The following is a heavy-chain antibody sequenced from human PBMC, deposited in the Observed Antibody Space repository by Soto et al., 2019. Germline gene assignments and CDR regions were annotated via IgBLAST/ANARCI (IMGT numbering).Heavy chain of an antibody. J-gene: IGHJ4*02. CDR2: ISYDGSNK. V-gene: IGHV3-30-3*01. D-gene: IGHD1-26*01. Sequence: GGSLRLSCAASGFTFSSYAMHWVRQALGKGLEWVAVISYDGSNKYYADSVKGRFTISRDNSKNTLYLQMNSLRAEDTAVYYCARGYWETVYYFDYWGQGTLVTVSS. CDR3: ARGYWETVYYFDY. CDR1: GFTFSSYA.